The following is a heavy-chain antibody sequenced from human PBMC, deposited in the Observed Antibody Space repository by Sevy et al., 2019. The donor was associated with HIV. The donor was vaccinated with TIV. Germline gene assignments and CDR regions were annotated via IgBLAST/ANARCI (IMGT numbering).Heavy chain of an antibody. CDR1: GFTFSDYY. CDR3: AGGREYSRAPCDY. Sequence: GGSLRLSCAASGFTFSDYYMSWIRQAPGKGLEWVSYISSSGSTIYYADSVKGRFTISRDNAKNSLYLQMNSLRAEDTAVYYCAGGREYSRAPCDYWGQGTLVTVSS. J-gene: IGHJ4*02. D-gene: IGHD6-6*01. V-gene: IGHV3-11*01. CDR2: ISSSGSTI.